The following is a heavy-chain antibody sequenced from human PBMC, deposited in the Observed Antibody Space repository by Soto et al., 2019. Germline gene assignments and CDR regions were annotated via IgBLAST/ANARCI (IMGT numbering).Heavy chain of an antibody. Sequence: EVQVVESGGGLLQPGGSLRLSCAPSGFTFSRYDMHWARQATGRGLEWVSGIGTSGDTYYAGSVKGRFTISRENAKNSVYLQMNSLRAGDTAVYYCARGALGFDPWGQGTLVAVSS. CDR2: IGTSGDT. D-gene: IGHD6-6*01. CDR1: GFTFSRYD. J-gene: IGHJ5*02. CDR3: ARGALGFDP. V-gene: IGHV3-13*04.